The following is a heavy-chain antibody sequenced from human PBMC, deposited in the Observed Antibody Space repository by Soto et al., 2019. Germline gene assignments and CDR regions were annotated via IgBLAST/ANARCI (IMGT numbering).Heavy chain of an antibody. Sequence: QVQLVQSGAEVKKPGASVKVSCKASGYTFPSYGISWFRQAPEQGLEWMGWTTAYIGNTHYARELQGRVTMTTDTSTSTAYMELRSLRADNTAVYYCARDLTPQDSSGFDFWGQGTLVSVSS. CDR3: ARDLTPQDSSGFDF. CDR1: GYTFPSYG. V-gene: IGHV1-18*04. D-gene: IGHD6-25*01. J-gene: IGHJ4*02. CDR2: TTAYIGNT.